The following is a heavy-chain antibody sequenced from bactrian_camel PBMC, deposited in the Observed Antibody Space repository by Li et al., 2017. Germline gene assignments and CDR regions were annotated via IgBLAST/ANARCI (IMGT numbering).Heavy chain of an antibody. CDR3: AADRCYPGWSRTGDEFPY. CDR1: EHTYSTYC. V-gene: IGHV3S1*01. J-gene: IGHJ4*01. D-gene: IGHD2*01. Sequence: HVQLVESGGGSVQTGGSLRLSCETSEHTYSTYCMAWFRQSPGKEREGVATIYTGGGSTCYADSVKGRFTISKDYAKNTLYLQMEGLKPEDTAMYYCAADRCYPGWSRTGDEFPYWGRGTQVTVS. CDR2: IYTGGGST.